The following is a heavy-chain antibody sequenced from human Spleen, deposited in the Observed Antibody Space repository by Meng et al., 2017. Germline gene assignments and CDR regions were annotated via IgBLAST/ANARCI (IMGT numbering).Heavy chain of an antibody. Sequence: GESLKISCAASEFLFKTYSMNWVRQAPGTGLECVSSISSSSSYTYYADSVKGRFAISRDNAKNSLYLQMNSLSAEDTAVYYCARDRGKYSSSWFRSVYYFDYWGQGTLVTVSS. J-gene: IGHJ4*02. CDR2: ISSSSSYT. CDR1: EFLFKTYS. CDR3: ARDRGKYSSSWFRSVYYFDY. V-gene: IGHV3-21*01. D-gene: IGHD6-13*01.